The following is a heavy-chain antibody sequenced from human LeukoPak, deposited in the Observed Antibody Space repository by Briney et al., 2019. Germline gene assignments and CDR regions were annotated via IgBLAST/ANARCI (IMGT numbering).Heavy chain of an antibody. CDR3: ARDYDFWSGYYPVDY. Sequence: SETLSLTCTVSGYSLSSGYYWGWIRQPPGKGLEWIGSIYHSGSTYYNPSLKSRVTISVDTSKNQFPLKLSSVTAADTAVYYCARDYDFWSGYYPVDYWGQGTLVTVSS. CDR2: IYHSGST. CDR1: GYSLSSGYY. J-gene: IGHJ4*02. D-gene: IGHD3-3*01. V-gene: IGHV4-38-2*02.